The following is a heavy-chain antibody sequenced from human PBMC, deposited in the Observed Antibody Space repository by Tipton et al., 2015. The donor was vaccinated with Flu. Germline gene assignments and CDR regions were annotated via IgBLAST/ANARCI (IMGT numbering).Heavy chain of an antibody. CDR2: ISPSGSS. Sequence: GLVKPSETLSLICRVSGDSITTYHWSWIRQSAGKELEWIGRISPSGSSKLNSSLKSRVTMSVDASKNQFSLRLTSVTGADTAVYFCARDRGGYDTYGNGPPGWFDSWGQGTQVTVSS. V-gene: IGHV4-4*07. J-gene: IGHJ5*01. D-gene: IGHD5-18*01. CDR1: GDSITTYH. CDR3: ARDRGGYDTYGNGPPGWFDS.